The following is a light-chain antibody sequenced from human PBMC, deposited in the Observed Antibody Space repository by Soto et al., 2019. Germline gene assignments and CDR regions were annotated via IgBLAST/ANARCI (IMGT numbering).Light chain of an antibody. CDR2: DAS. J-gene: IGKJ1*01. Sequence: EKVMTQSPATLSVSPGERATLSCRASQSVRSNLAWYQQKPGQPPRLLIYDASTRATGIPSRFSGSGSGTEFTLTISSLKSEDFAVYYCQFYGDPSKTFGQGTKVEIK. V-gene: IGKV3-15*01. CDR3: QFYGDPSKT. CDR1: QSVRSN.